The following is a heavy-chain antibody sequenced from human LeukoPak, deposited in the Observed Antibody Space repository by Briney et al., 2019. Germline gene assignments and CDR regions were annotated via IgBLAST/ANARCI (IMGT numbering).Heavy chain of an antibody. CDR1: GLTFSTYA. D-gene: IGHD1-26*01. V-gene: IGHV3-23*01. J-gene: IGHJ5*02. CDR2: ISGTGGST. CDR3: AKDYEPLVGVHRWGDWFDP. Sequence: PGGTLRVSRAASGLTFSTYAMTWVRQAPGKGLEWVSLISGTGGSTYYADSVKGRFTISRDNSKNTLYLQMNSLRAEDTAVYYCAKDYEPLVGVHRWGDWFDPWGQGTLVTVSS.